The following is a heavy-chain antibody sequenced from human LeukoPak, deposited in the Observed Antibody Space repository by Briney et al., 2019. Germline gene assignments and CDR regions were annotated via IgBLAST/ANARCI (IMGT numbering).Heavy chain of an antibody. CDR2: INSDGSSS. Sequence: GGSLRLSCAASGFTFSSYAMSWVRQAPGKGLVWVSRINSDGSSSSYADSVKGRFTISRDNAKNTLYLQMNSLRADDTAVYYCARKKGFPFDSWGQGTLVTVSS. CDR3: ARKKGFPFDS. J-gene: IGHJ4*02. CDR1: GFTFSSYA. V-gene: IGHV3-74*01.